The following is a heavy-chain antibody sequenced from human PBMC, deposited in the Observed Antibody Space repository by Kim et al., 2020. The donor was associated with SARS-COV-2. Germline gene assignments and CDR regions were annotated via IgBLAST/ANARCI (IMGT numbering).Heavy chain of an antibody. V-gene: IGHV3-23*01. D-gene: IGHD2-15*01. Sequence: DPAKGRFTKSRDNAKNTLSLQMNSLRGEDTAVYYCAGQCTGGSCYWFDPWGQGTLVTVSS. J-gene: IGHJ5*02. CDR3: AGQCTGGSCYWFDP.